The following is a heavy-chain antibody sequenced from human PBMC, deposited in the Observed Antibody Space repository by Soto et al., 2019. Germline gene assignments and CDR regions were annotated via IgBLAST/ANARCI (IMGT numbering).Heavy chain of an antibody. CDR3: ARDAAIGMNDY. CDR2: ISANNGNK. J-gene: IGHJ4*02. D-gene: IGHD1-20*01. CDR1: GYTFTSYG. V-gene: IGHV1-18*01. Sequence: QVQLVQSGAEVKKPGASVKVSCKASGYTFTSYGCSWLRQAPGQGLEWMGWISANNGNKHYAQKLQGRVTMTTDTSTSTAYMELRSLRSDDTAVYYCARDAAIGMNDYWGQGTLVTVSS.